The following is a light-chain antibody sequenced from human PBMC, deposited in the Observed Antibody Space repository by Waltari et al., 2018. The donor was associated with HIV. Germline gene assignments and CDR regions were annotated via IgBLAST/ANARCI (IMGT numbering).Light chain of an antibody. CDR1: SDDVGRYDY. J-gene: IGLJ1*01. Sequence: QSALTQPPSASGSAGQSVTISCTGGSDDVGRYDYVSWYQQHPGTAPKVIIYDVNERPSGFPDRFSGFKSGNTASLTVSGLQAEDEADYYCSSYAGGSNFVFGTGTKVTVV. CDR3: SSYAGGSNFV. CDR2: DVN. V-gene: IGLV2-8*01.